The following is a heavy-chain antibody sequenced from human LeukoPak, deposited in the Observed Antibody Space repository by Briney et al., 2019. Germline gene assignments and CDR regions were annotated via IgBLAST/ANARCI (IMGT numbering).Heavy chain of an antibody. J-gene: IGHJ4*02. CDR2: IYYSGST. D-gene: IGHD3-16*02. CDR1: GGSISSYY. Sequence: PSETLSLTCTVSGGSISSYYWSWIRQPPGKGLEWIGYIYYSGSTNYNPSLKSRVTISVDTSKNQFSLKLSSVTAADTAVYYCARGLYDYVWGSYPTEVGPQIDYWGQGTLVTVSS. CDR3: ARGLYDYVWGSYPTEVGPQIDY. V-gene: IGHV4-59*12.